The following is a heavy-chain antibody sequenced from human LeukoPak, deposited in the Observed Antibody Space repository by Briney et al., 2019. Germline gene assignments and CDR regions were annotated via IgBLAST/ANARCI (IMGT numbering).Heavy chain of an antibody. Sequence: GGSLRLSCAASGFTFSSYWMSWVRQAPGKGLESVANIKQDGSEKYYVDSVKGRFTISRDNAKNSLYLQMNSLRAEDTALYYCARGTSDARYYFDYWGQGILVTVSS. CDR2: IKQDGSEK. D-gene: IGHD1-1*01. CDR1: GFTFSSYW. J-gene: IGHJ4*02. V-gene: IGHV3-7*03. CDR3: ARGTSDARYYFDY.